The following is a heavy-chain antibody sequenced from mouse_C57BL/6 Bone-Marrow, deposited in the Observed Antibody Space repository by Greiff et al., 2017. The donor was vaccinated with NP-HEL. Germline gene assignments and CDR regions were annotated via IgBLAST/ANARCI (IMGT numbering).Heavy chain of an antibody. CDR3: ARIRYFDV. V-gene: IGHV1-26*01. J-gene: IGHJ1*03. CDR2: INPNNGGT. CDR1: GYTFTDYY. Sequence: VQLQQSGPELVKPGASVKISYKASGYTFTDYYMNWVKQSHGKSLEWIGDINPNNGGTSYNQKFKGKATLTVDKSSSTAYMELRSLTSEDSAVYYCARIRYFDVWGTGTTVTVSS.